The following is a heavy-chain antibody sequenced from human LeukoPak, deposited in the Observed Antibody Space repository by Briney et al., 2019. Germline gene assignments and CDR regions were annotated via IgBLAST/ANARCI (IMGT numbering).Heavy chain of an antibody. CDR2: IISSSSYI. J-gene: IGHJ4*02. V-gene: IGHV3-21*01. CDR1: GFTFSSYS. D-gene: IGHD6-13*01. CDR3: ARSFLSIAAAATDY. Sequence: PGGSLRLSCAASGFTFSSYSMNWVRQAPGEGLEWVSSIISSSSYIYYADSVKGRFTISRDNAKNSLYLQMNSLRAEDTAVYYCARSFLSIAAAATDYWGQGTLVTVP.